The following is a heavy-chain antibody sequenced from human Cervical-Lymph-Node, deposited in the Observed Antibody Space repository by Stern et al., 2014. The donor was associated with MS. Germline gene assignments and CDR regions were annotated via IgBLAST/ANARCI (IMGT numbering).Heavy chain of an antibody. J-gene: IGHJ4*02. V-gene: IGHV3-15*01. D-gene: IGHD6-13*01. CDR2: IKSKTDGGTT. CDR3: TTYFGGIAAAGPFDY. Sequence: EVQLVQSGGGLVKPGGSLRLSCAASGFTFSNAWMSWVRQAPGKGLEWVGRIKSKTDGGTTDYAAPVKGRFTISRDDSKNTLYLQMNSLKTEDTAVYYCTTYFGGIAAAGPFDYWGQGTLVTVSS. CDR1: GFTFSNAW.